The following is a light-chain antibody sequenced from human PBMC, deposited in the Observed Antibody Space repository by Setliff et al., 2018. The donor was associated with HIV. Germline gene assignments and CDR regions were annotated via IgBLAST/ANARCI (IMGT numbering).Light chain of an antibody. J-gene: IGLJ1*01. V-gene: IGLV2-14*02. CDR1: SSDVGRFKL. CDR3: SSSTSSSSDASHTSSRTYN. CDR2: DVS. Sequence: QSALTQHASVSGFPGQSIAIPCTGTSSDVGRFKLVSWYQQYPGKAPKLMIYDVSSRTSGVSNRFSGSKSANKASLTISGLQAEDEADYNCSSSTSSSSDASHTSSRTYNVGIGT.